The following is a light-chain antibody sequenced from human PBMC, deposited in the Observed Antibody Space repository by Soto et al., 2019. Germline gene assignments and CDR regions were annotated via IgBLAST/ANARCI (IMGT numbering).Light chain of an antibody. Sequence: DIQLTQYPSSLSASLGDRVTITCRASQGIMTSLKWYHQKPGKAPRLLIYAASNLHSGVPARFSGSGSGTDFTLTISSVEPEDFATYYCKQRSNRPITFGQGTRLE. J-gene: IGKJ5*01. CDR2: AAS. V-gene: IGKV1-39*01. CDR3: KQRSNRPIT. CDR1: QGIMTS.